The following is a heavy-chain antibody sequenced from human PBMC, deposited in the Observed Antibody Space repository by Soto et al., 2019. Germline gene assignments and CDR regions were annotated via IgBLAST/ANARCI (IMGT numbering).Heavy chain of an antibody. Sequence: GASVKVSCKVSGYTLTELSMHWVRQAPGKGLEWMGGFDPEDGETIYAQKFQGRVTMTEDTSTDTAYMELSSLRSEDTAVYYCATVGWLRSSFDYWGQGTLVTVSS. CDR3: ATVGWLRSSFDY. V-gene: IGHV1-24*01. CDR1: GYTLTELS. CDR2: FDPEDGET. J-gene: IGHJ4*02. D-gene: IGHD5-12*01.